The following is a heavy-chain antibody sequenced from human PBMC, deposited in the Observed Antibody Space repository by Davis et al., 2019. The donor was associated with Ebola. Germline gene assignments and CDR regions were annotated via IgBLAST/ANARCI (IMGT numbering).Heavy chain of an antibody. CDR3: ARDTGNWFDP. D-gene: IGHD4-17*01. CDR1: GDSISSDY. Sequence: PSETLSLTCTVSGDSISSDYLTWIRQPPGKGLEWIGYIYYSGNTYYNPSLKSRVTISVDTSKNQFSLKLSSVTAADTAVYYCARDTGNWFDPWGQGTVVTVSS. J-gene: IGHJ5*02. V-gene: IGHV4-59*01. CDR2: IYYSGNT.